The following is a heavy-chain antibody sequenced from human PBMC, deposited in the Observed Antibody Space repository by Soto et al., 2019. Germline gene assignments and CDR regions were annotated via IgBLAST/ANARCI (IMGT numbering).Heavy chain of an antibody. CDR3: ARQPSAAVVTKYNWFDP. V-gene: IGHV1-69*02. D-gene: IGHD2-21*02. J-gene: IGHJ5*02. Sequence: QVQLVQSGAEVKKPGSSVKVSCKASGGTFSSYTISWVRQAPGQGLEWMGRIIPILGIANYAQKFQGRVTITADKSTSTAYMELSSLRSEDTAVYYCARQPSAAVVTKYNWFDPWGQGTLVTVSS. CDR2: IIPILGIA. CDR1: GGTFSSYT.